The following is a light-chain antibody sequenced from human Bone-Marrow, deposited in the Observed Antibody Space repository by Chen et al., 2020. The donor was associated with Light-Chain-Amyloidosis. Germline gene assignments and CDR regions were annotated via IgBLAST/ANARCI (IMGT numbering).Light chain of an antibody. CDR3: QVWDRSSDRPV. J-gene: IGLJ3*02. CDR1: NIGSTS. CDR2: DDS. Sequence: SYVLTQPSSVSVAPGQTATIACGGNNIGSTSVHWYQQTPGQAPLLVVYDDSYRPSGIPERLSGSNSRNTATLTISRVEAGDEADYYCQVWDRSSDRPVFGGGTKLTVL. V-gene: IGLV3-21*02.